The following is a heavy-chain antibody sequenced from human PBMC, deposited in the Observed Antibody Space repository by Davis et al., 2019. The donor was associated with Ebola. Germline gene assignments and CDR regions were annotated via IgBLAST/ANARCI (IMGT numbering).Heavy chain of an antibody. CDR2: IYHSGST. CDR3: ARVVGGCSSTSCFFDP. V-gene: IGHV4-59*12. CDR1: GGSISSYY. Sequence: MPSETLSLTCTVSGGSISSYYWSWVRQPPGKGLEWIGEIYHSGSTNYNPSLKSRVTISVDRSKNQFSLKLSSVTAADTAMYYCARVVGGCSSTSCFFDPWGQGTLVTVSS. J-gene: IGHJ5*02. D-gene: IGHD2-2*01.